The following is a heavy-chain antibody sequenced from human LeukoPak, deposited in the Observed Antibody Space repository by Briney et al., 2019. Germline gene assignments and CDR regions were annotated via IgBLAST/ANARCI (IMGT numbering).Heavy chain of an antibody. Sequence: ASVKVSCEASGYTFTGYYMHWVRQAPGQGLEWMGRINPNSGGTNYAQKFQGRVTMTRDTSISTAYMELSRLRSDDTAVYYCARDLVTMIDMYYFDYWGQGTLVTVSS. V-gene: IGHV1-2*06. CDR3: ARDLVTMIDMYYFDY. J-gene: IGHJ4*02. CDR2: INPNSGGT. D-gene: IGHD3-22*01. CDR1: GYTFTGYY.